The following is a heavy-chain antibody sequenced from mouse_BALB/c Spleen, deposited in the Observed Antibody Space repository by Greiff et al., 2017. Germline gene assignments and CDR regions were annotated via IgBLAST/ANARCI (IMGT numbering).Heavy chain of an antibody. V-gene: IGHV5-12-1*01. D-gene: IGHD2-10*01. CDR2: ISSGGGST. CDR3: ARPAYYGNEGGFAY. J-gene: IGHJ3*01. Sequence: EVQRVESGGGLVKPGGSLKLSCAASGFAFSSYDMSWVRQTPEKRLEWVAYISSGGGSTYYPDTVKGRFTISRDNAKNTLYLQMSSLKSEDTAMYYCARPAYYGNEGGFAYWGQGTLVTVSA. CDR1: GFAFSSYD.